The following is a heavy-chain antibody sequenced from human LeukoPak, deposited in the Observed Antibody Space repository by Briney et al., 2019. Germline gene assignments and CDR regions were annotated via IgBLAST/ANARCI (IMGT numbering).Heavy chain of an antibody. V-gene: IGHV3-48*01. CDR1: GFSFSSYW. CDR3: ARDGPNVAVAGTFDY. CDR2: ISSSSSTI. Sequence: GGSLRLSCAASGFSFSSYWMSWVRQAPGKGLEWVSYISSSSSTIYYADSVKGRFTISRDNAKNSLYLQMNSLRAEDTAVYYCARDGPNVAVAGTFDYWGQGTLVTVSS. D-gene: IGHD6-19*01. J-gene: IGHJ4*02.